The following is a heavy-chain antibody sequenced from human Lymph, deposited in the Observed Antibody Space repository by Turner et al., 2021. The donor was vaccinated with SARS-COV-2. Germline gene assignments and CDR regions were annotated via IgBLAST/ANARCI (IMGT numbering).Heavy chain of an antibody. Sequence: QVLLVESGGGVVQPGRSLRISCAASGFTFSSYAMHWVRQAPGKGLEWVAVISYDGSNKYYADSVKGRFTIYRDNSKNTLYLQMNSLRAEDTAVYYCARDTGGQVDVWGQGTTVTVSS. J-gene: IGHJ6*02. CDR2: ISYDGSNK. CDR3: ARDTGGQVDV. CDR1: GFTFSSYA. D-gene: IGHD2-8*02. V-gene: IGHV3-30-3*01.